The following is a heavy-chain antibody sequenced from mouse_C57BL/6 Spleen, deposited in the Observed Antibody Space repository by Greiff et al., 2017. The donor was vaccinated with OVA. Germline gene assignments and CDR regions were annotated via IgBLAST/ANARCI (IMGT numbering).Heavy chain of an antibody. J-gene: IGHJ1*03. CDR3: AREKGIYYGNYVGYFDV. CDR2: IYPGDGDT. D-gene: IGHD2-1*01. V-gene: IGHV1-82*01. CDR1: GYAFSSSW. Sequence: QVQLQQSGPELVKPGASVKISCKASGYAFSSSWMNWVKQRPGKGLEWIGRIYPGDGDTNYNGKFKGKATLTADKSSSTAYMQLSSLTSEDSAVYFCAREKGIYYGNYVGYFDVWGTGTTVTVSS.